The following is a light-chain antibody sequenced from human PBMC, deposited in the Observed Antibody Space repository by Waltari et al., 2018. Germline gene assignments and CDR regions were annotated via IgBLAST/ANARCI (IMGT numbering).Light chain of an antibody. V-gene: IGLV4-69*01. CDR1: SGHSSNI. Sequence: QLVLTQSPSASASLGASVQLTCTLSSGHSSNIIAWLQQQPEKGPRYLMKVNSAGRHSKGDDIPDRFSGSSSGAERYLTIASVQSEDEADYYCQTGGHGTWVFGGGTTLTVL. CDR3: QTGGHGTWV. CDR2: VNSAGRH. J-gene: IGLJ3*02.